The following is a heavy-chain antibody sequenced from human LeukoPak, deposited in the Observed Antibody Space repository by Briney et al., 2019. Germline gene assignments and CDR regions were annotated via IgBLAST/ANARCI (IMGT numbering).Heavy chain of an antibody. CDR3: AKEMVPRYYDSSGYYY. Sequence: GGSLRLSCAASGFTFSSYGMRWVRQAPGKGLEWVAFIRYDGSNKYYADSVKGRFTIPRDNSKNTLYLQMNSLRAEDTAVYYCAKEMVPRYYDSSGYYYWGQGTLVTVSS. D-gene: IGHD3-22*01. CDR2: IRYDGSNK. V-gene: IGHV3-30*02. J-gene: IGHJ4*02. CDR1: GFTFSSYG.